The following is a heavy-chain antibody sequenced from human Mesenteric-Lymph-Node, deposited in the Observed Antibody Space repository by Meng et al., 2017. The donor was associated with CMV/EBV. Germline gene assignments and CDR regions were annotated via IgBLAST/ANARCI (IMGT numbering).Heavy chain of an antibody. CDR3: ARRPDILTGYFPY. CDR1: GFSFTSYA. V-gene: IGHV7-4-1*02. Sequence: ASGFSFTSYAFNWVRPAPGPGLEWMGWINTITGYPTYAQGFTGRFVFSLDTSVNTAYLQISGLKAEDTAVYYCARRPDILTGYFPYWGQGTLVTVSS. D-gene: IGHD3-9*01. CDR2: INTITGYP. J-gene: IGHJ4*02.